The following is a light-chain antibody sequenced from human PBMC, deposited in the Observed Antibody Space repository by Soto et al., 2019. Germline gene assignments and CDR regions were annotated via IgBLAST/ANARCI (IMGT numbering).Light chain of an antibody. CDR2: GAS. CDR3: LQDYNLPIT. CDR1: QNVLSNY. J-gene: IGKJ5*01. Sequence: EIVLTQSPGTLSLSPGERATLSCWASQNVLSNYLAWYQQKPGQAPRLLIYGASTRATGIPDRFGGSGSGTDFTLTISSLQPEDFAVYYCLQDYNLPITFGQGTRLEIK. V-gene: IGKV3D-7*01.